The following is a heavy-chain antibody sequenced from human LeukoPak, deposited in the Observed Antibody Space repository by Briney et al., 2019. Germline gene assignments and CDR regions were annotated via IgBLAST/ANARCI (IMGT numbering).Heavy chain of an antibody. D-gene: IGHD5-12*01. V-gene: IGHV4-59*01. Sequence: SETLSLTCTVSGGSISSYYWSWIRQPPGKGLEWIGYIYYSGSTNYNPSLKSRVTISVDTSKSQFSLKLSSVTAADTAVYYCARVRGYSGYDIPFDYGGQGTLATVSS. CDR1: GGSISSYY. CDR3: ARVRGYSGYDIPFDY. CDR2: IYYSGST. J-gene: IGHJ4*02.